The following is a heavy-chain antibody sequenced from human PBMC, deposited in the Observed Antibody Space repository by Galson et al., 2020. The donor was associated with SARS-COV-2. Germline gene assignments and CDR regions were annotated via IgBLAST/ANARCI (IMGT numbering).Heavy chain of an antibody. CDR1: GFSLSNSDMC. V-gene: IGHV2-70*01. CDR3: ARMPYVSGSYSRGFDY. D-gene: IGHD3-10*01. CDR2: VDWADDK. J-gene: IGHJ4*02. Sequence: SGPTLVKPTQTLTLTCSFSGFSLSNSDMCLSWIRQPPGKALEWLALVDWADDKYYTTSLRTRLSISKDTSKNQVVLTMTNMDPADTATYYCARMPYVSGSYSRGFDYWGQGILVTVSS.